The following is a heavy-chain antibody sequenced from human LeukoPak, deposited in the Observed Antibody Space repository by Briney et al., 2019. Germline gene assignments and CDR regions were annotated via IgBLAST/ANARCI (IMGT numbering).Heavy chain of an antibody. CDR1: AYTFSSYG. V-gene: IGHV3-23*01. J-gene: IGHJ6*03. Sequence: PGGSLTLSCAVSAYTFSSYGKSWVRHAPGRGVECVSAISGDGRDIFYADPVKSRLTITRDNAKNSLYLQMNSLRAEETAVYYWARDQYSGSCGAYFYYYMDVWGKGTTVTISS. D-gene: IGHD1-26*01. CDR3: ARDQYSGSCGAYFYYYMDV. CDR2: ISGDGRDI.